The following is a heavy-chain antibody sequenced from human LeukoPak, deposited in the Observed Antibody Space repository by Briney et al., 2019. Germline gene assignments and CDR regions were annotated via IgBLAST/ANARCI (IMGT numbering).Heavy chain of an antibody. Sequence: WGSLRLSCAASGFTFSDYYMSRIRQAPGKGLEWVSYISSSGSTIYYADSVKGRFTISRDNAKNSLYLQMNSLRAEDTAVYYCARFGARCSSTSCYQGYYYYYMDVWGKGTTVTISS. J-gene: IGHJ6*03. CDR2: ISSSGSTI. CDR3: ARFGARCSSTSCYQGYYYYYMDV. V-gene: IGHV3-11*01. CDR1: GFTFSDYY. D-gene: IGHD2-2*01.